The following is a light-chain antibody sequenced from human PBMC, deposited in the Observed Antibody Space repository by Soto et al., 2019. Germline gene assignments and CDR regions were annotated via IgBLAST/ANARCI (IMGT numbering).Light chain of an antibody. CDR2: RAS. CDR3: QQYSKWPTWT. V-gene: IGKV3-15*01. Sequence: IVMKQSPATLTGSPGETVTLSFRASQSLSGNLAWYQQKPGQAPRLLIFRASTRATGVPARFSGRGSGTEFTLPISGLKSEDFAVYYCQQYSKWPTWTFGPGTKVDIK. CDR1: QSLSGN. J-gene: IGKJ1*01.